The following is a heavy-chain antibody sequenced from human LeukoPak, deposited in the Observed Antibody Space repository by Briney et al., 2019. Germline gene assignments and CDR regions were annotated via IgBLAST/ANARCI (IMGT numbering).Heavy chain of an antibody. D-gene: IGHD4-17*01. CDR2: INHSGSA. Sequence: PSETLSLTCAVSGGSFSGYYWTWIRQPPGKGLEWIGEINHSGSANYNPSLKSRVTISLDTSKNQFSLKLSSVTAADTAVYYCAICWGDYVPCDAFDIWGQGTMVTVSS. V-gene: IGHV4-34*01. CDR3: AICWGDYVPCDAFDI. CDR1: GGSFSGYY. J-gene: IGHJ3*02.